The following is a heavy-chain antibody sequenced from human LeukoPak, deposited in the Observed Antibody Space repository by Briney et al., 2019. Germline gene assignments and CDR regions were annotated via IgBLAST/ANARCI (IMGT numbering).Heavy chain of an antibody. CDR2: ISAYNGNT. CDR3: ARDFLYYYDSSGSFDY. V-gene: IGHV1-18*01. J-gene: IGHJ4*02. D-gene: IGHD3-22*01. CDR1: GYTFTSYG. Sequence: ASVNVSCKASGYTFTSYGISWVRQAPGQGLAWMGWISAYNGNTNYAQKLQGRVTMTTGTSTSTAYMELRSLRSDDTAVYYCARDFLYYYDSSGSFDYWGQGTLVTVSS.